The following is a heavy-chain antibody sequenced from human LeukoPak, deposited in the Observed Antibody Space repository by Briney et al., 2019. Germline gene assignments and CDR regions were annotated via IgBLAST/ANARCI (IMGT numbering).Heavy chain of an antibody. CDR2: INPNSGGT. V-gene: IGHV1-2*02. CDR3: ASFTHSSSWYYFDY. J-gene: IGHJ4*02. CDR1: VYTFTVYY. Sequence: ASVKVSFKSSVYTFTVYYMHWVRQAPGQGLEWMGWINPNSGGTNYAQKFQGRVTMTRDTSISTAYMELSRLRSDDTAVYYCASFTHSSSWYYFDYWGQGTLVTVSS. D-gene: IGHD6-13*01.